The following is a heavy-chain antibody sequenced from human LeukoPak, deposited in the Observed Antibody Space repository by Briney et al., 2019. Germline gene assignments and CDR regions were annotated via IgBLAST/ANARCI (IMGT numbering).Heavy chain of an antibody. D-gene: IGHD1-26*01. J-gene: IGHJ3*02. CDR2: IIPIFGTA. CDR3: ARVVRYSGSHDAFDI. Sequence: GASVKVSCKASGGTFSSYAISWVRQAPGQGLEWMGGIIPIFGTANHAQKFQGRVTITADKSTSTAYMELSSLRSEDMAVYYCARVVRYSGSHDAFDIWGQGTMVTVSS. CDR1: GGTFSSYA. V-gene: IGHV1-69*06.